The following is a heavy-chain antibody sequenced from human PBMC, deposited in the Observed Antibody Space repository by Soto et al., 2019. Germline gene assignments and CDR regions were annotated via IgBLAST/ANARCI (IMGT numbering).Heavy chain of an antibody. Sequence: QVQLQESGPGLVKPSQTLSLTCTVSGASISRGVYYWSWIRQHPGKGLEWIGYISYSGSTYYNPSLKTRVTISADTSKNQFSLNLTSVTAADTAVYYCARGVMYWGQGTLVTVSS. J-gene: IGHJ4*02. CDR3: ARGVMY. CDR1: GASISRGVYY. CDR2: ISYSGST. V-gene: IGHV4-31*03. D-gene: IGHD2-21*01.